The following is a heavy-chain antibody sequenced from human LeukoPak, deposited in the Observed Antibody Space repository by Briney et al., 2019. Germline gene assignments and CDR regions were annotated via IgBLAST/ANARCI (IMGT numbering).Heavy chain of an antibody. J-gene: IGHJ4*02. D-gene: IGHD3-9*01. CDR3: ARVRYFDWLLSDY. CDR1: GFTFSSYA. Sequence: GGSLRLSCAASGFTFSSYAMHWVRQAPGKGLEWVAVIPYDGSNKYYADSVKGRFTISRDNSKNTLYLQMNSLRAEDTAVYYCARVRYFDWLLSDYWGQGTLVTVSS. CDR2: IPYDGSNK. V-gene: IGHV3-30*04.